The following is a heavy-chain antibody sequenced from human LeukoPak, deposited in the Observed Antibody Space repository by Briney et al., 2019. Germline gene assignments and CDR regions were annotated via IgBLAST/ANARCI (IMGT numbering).Heavy chain of an antibody. CDR3: VTEPGYCTGGRCYGGWFDP. Sequence: PSETLSLTCAVYGGSFSGYYWSWIRQAPGKGVEWSGEINHSGNTNYNPSLKSRVTISVDTSKNQFSLKLSSVTAADTAVYYCVTEPGYCTGGRCYGGWFDPWGQGTLVTVSS. J-gene: IGHJ5*02. CDR2: INHSGNT. CDR1: GGSFSGYY. D-gene: IGHD2-15*01. V-gene: IGHV4-34*01.